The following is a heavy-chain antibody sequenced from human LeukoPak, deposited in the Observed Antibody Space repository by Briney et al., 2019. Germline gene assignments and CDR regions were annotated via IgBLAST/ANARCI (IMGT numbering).Heavy chain of an antibody. CDR2: ISGSGSNI. CDR1: GFNFSTYA. CDR3: ARDPSGSTSWVRFDY. Sequence: GGSLRLSCAASGFNFSTYAMTWVRQAPEKGLEWVSFISGSGSNIQYADSVRGRFTISRDNAKNSLYLQMNSLRVEDTAVYYCARDPSGSTSWVRFDYWGQGTLVTVSS. V-gene: IGHV3-21*01. J-gene: IGHJ4*02. D-gene: IGHD1-1*01.